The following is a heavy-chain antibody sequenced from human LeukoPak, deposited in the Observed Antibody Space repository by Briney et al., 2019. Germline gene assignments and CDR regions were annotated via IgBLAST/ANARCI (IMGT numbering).Heavy chain of an antibody. D-gene: IGHD1-14*01. J-gene: IGHJ4*02. Sequence: SETLSLTCTVSGDSTGSYYWSWIRQPAGRGLEWIGRIYSSGSTRYNPSLKSRVTISLDTSKMQFSLKLSSVTVADTAVYYCARGMEPPSVTSYYFFDYWGQGTLVTVSS. V-gene: IGHV4-4*07. CDR3: ARGMEPPSVTSYYFFDY. CDR1: GDSTGSYY. CDR2: IYSSGST.